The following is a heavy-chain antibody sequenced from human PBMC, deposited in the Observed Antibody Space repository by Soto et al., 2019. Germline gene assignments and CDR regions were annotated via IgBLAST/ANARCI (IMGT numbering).Heavy chain of an antibody. V-gene: IGHV1-69*01. Sequence: VQLVQSGAEVKQPGSSVKVSCKASGGTFSSYAISWVRQAPGQGLVWMGGIIPICGTANYAQKFQGRVTITADESTSTAYMELSSLRSEDTAVYYCAREAGSRGDYYYFDYWGQGTLVTVSS. CDR2: IIPICGTA. D-gene: IGHD1-26*01. CDR1: GGTFSSYA. J-gene: IGHJ4*02. CDR3: AREAGSRGDYYYFDY.